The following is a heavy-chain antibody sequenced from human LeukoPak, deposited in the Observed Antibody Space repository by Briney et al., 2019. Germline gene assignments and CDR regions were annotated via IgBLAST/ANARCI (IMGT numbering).Heavy chain of an antibody. CDR3: ARVRYDSSGYYLGYYYYMDV. J-gene: IGHJ6*03. D-gene: IGHD3-22*01. Sequence: SETLSLTCTVSGGSISIYYWNWIRQPAGKALEWIGRIYTSGSTNYNPSLKSRVTMSVDTSKNQFSLKLSSVTAADTAVYYCARVRYDSSGYYLGYYYYMDVWGKGTTVTVSS. CDR1: GGSISIYY. V-gene: IGHV4-4*07. CDR2: IYTSGST.